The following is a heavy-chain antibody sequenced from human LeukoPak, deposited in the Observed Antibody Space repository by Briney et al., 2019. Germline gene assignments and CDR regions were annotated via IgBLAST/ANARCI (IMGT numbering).Heavy chain of an antibody. CDR1: GFTFSSYG. CDR3: AKGRAGVRQYNFWSGYIDAFDI. D-gene: IGHD3-3*01. V-gene: IGHV3-23*01. J-gene: IGHJ3*02. Sequence: PGGSLRLSCAASGFTFSSYGMHWVRQAPGKGLEWVSAIRGSGGSTYYADSVKGRFTISRDNSKNTLYLQMNSLRAEDTAVYYCAKGRAGVRQYNFWSGYIDAFDIWGQGTMVTVSS. CDR2: IRGSGGST.